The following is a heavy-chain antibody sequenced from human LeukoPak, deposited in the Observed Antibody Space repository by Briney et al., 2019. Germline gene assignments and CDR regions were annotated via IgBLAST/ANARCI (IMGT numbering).Heavy chain of an antibody. J-gene: IGHJ4*02. D-gene: IGHD3-10*01. Sequence: PGGSLRLSCAASGFTFSSYGMHWVRQAPGKGLEWVAFIRYDGSNKYYADSVKGRFTISRDNAKNSLYLQMNSLRAEDTALYYCAKGSGIGIPGEFDYWGQGTLVTVSS. CDR2: IRYDGSNK. CDR3: AKGSGIGIPGEFDY. V-gene: IGHV3-30*02. CDR1: GFTFSSYG.